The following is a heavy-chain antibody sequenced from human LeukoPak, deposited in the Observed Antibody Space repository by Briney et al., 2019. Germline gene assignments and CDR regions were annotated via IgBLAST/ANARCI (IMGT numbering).Heavy chain of an antibody. D-gene: IGHD3-22*01. J-gene: IGHJ6*02. V-gene: IGHV4-59*12. CDR3: ARGFGDHYDSSGLYYYYYGMDV. CDR2: ISYSGST. CDR1: GGSISSYY. Sequence: ASETLSLTCTVSGGSISSYYWSWIRQPPGKGLEWIGYISYSGSTDYNPSLKSRVTISVDTSKNQFSLKLSSVTAADTAVYYCARGFGDHYDSSGLYYYYYGMDVWGQGTTVTVSS.